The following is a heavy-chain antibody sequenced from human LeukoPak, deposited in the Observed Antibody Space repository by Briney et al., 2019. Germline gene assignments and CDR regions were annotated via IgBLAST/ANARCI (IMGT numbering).Heavy chain of an antibody. V-gene: IGHV4-38-2*01. Sequence: SETLSLTCAVSGYSISSGYYWGWIRQPPGKGLEWIGSIYHSGSTYYNPSLKSRVTISVDTSRNQFSLKLSSVTAADTAVYYCAKRSGFLDVWGQGTLVTVSS. J-gene: IGHJ1*01. CDR1: GYSISSGYY. D-gene: IGHD2/OR15-2a*01. CDR3: AKRSGFLDV. CDR2: IYHSGST.